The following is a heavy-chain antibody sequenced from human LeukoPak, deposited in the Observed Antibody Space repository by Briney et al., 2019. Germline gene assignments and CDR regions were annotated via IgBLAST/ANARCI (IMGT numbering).Heavy chain of an antibody. CDR1: GGTFSSYA. J-gene: IGHJ6*01. CDR2: IVPIFGTA. D-gene: IGHD3-3*01. CDR3: ARVSLSWSYYDYYGMDV. Sequence: SVKVSCKASGGTFSSYAISWVRQAPGQGLEWLGGIVPIFGTANYAQKFQGRVTITPDESTSTAYIELISLRSEDTADYYFARVSLSWSYYDYYGMDVWGQGTTVSVSS. V-gene: IGHV1-69*01.